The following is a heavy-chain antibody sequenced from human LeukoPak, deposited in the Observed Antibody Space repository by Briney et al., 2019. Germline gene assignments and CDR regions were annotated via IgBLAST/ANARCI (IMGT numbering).Heavy chain of an antibody. CDR3: ARHTSDLDAFDP. CDR1: GYRFSTYW. Sequence: GESLKISCQCSGYRFSTYWIGWVRLMPGKGLEYMGMIDPGDSDTRYSPPFQGQVTISSDKSVNTAYLQWNSVKAPDTAIYFCARHTSDLDAFDPWGQGTVVTVSS. D-gene: IGHD3-16*01. CDR2: IDPGDSDT. V-gene: IGHV5-51*01. J-gene: IGHJ3*01.